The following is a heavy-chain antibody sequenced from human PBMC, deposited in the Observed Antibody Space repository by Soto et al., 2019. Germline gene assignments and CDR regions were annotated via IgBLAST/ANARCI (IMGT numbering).Heavy chain of an antibody. CDR3: ASLTMVQEKGSKRRYYYYMDV. D-gene: IGHD3-10*01. CDR2: IYYSGST. Sequence: SETLSLTCTVSGGSISSGGYYWSWIRQHPGKGLEWIGYIYYSGSTYYNPSLKSRVTISVDTSKNQFSLKLSSVTAADTAVYYCASLTMVQEKGSKRRYYYYMDVWGKGTTVTVSS. J-gene: IGHJ6*03. CDR1: GGSISSGGYY. V-gene: IGHV4-31*03.